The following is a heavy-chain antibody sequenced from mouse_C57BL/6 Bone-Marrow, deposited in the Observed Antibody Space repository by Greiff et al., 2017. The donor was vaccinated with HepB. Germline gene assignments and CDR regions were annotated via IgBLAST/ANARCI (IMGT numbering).Heavy chain of an antibody. CDR1: GYTFISFW. D-gene: IGHD3-2*02. V-gene: IGHV1-7*01. CDR2: INLSSGYT. Sequence: VQLQQSGAELAKPGASVKLSCKASGYTFISFWLHWVQQRPGQGLDGIGYINLSSGYTKYNQKFKDKATLTADTSSSTAYMQLSSLTYVHSAVYCCARRLVYALDSGGQGTTVTVSS. CDR3: ARRLVYALDS. J-gene: IGHJ4*01.